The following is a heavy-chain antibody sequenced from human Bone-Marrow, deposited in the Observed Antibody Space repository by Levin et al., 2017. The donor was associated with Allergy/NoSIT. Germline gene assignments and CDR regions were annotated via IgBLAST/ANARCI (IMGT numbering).Heavy chain of an antibody. CDR1: GLTFNNAW. J-gene: IGHJ4*02. Sequence: PGGSLRLSCAASGLTFNNAWMSWVRQAPGKGLEWVGRIKSRTDGGKIDYAAPLKGRFTISRDDSKSTLYLQMNSLKTEDTAVYYCTTAGDLGDYGDGTDYFDYWGQGTLVTVSS. D-gene: IGHD4-17*01. CDR3: TTAGDLGDYGDGTDYFDY. CDR2: IKSRTDGGKI. V-gene: IGHV3-15*01.